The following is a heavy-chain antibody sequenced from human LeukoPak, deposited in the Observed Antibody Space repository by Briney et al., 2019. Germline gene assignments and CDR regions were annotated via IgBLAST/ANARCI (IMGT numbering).Heavy chain of an antibody. V-gene: IGHV4-39*01. CDR1: GGSISSSSYY. Sequence: SETLSLTCTVSGGSISSSSYYWGWLRQPPGKGLEWFGSIYYSGSPYYNPSLKSRVTISVDTSKNQFSLKLSSVTAADTAVYYCASAPIWFGELFWWGQGTLVTVSS. CDR3: ASAPIWFGELFW. CDR2: IYYSGSP. D-gene: IGHD3-10*01. J-gene: IGHJ4*02.